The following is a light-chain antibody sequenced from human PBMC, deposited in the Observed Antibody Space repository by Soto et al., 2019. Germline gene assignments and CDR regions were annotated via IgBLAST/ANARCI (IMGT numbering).Light chain of an antibody. CDR1: QGISSY. CDR3: QHYNSYS. V-gene: IGKV1-8*01. CDR2: HAS. J-gene: IGKJ1*01. Sequence: ALRMTQSPFSLSASTGDRVTIXCRASQGISSYLAWYQQKPGKAPELLIYHASNLQSGVPSRFSGSGSGTEFTLTISSLQPDDFATYYCQHYNSYSFGQGTKVDIK.